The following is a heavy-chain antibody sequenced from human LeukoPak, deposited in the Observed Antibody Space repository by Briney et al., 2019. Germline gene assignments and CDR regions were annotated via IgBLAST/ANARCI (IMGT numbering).Heavy chain of an antibody. J-gene: IGHJ4*02. CDR2: IYSGGST. Sequence: GGSLRLSCAASGFTVSSYYMSWVRQAPGKGLEWVSVIYSGGSTYYADSVKGRFTISRDNSKNTLYLQMNSLRAEDTAVYYCARDPPHYYGSGSSVYWGQGTLVTVSS. CDR1: GFTVSSYY. D-gene: IGHD3-10*01. CDR3: ARDPPHYYGSGSSVY. V-gene: IGHV3-53*01.